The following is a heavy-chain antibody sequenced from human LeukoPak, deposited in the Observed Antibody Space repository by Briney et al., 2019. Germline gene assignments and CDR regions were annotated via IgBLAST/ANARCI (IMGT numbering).Heavy chain of an antibody. CDR1: GFTFSSYG. CDR2: IRYDGSNK. D-gene: IGHD4-23*01. V-gene: IGHV3-30*02. Sequence: PGGSLRLSRAASGFTFSSYGMHWVRQAPGKGLEWVAFIRYDGSNKYYADSVKGRFTISRDNSKNTLYLQMNSLRAEDTAVYYCAKDLSYGGNRGFDYWGQGTLVTVSS. J-gene: IGHJ4*02. CDR3: AKDLSYGGNRGFDY.